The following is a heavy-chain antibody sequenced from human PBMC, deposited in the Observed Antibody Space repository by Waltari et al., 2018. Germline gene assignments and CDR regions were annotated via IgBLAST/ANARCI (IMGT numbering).Heavy chain of an antibody. D-gene: IGHD3-22*01. CDR2: IYPSDSYT. CDR3: ARPPYYDSSGYYPDWYFDL. CDR1: GTSFTSSW. J-gene: IGHJ2*01. Sequence: EVQRVQSGAEVQTPGESLMTPSPGYGTSFTSSWIAWVSQVPGTGLEWMGIIYPSDSYTRYSPSFQGQVTISTDKSISTAYLQWSSLKASDTAMYYCARPPYYDSSGYYPDWYFDLWGRGTLVTVSS. V-gene: IGHV5-51*01.